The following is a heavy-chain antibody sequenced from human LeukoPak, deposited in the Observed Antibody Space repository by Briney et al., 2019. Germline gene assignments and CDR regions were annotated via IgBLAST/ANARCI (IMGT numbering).Heavy chain of an antibody. J-gene: IGHJ5*02. Sequence: GESLKISCKGSGYSFTSYRIAWVRQMPGKGLEWMGIIYPGDSDTRYSPSFQGQVTISADKSISTAYPQWSSLKASDTAMYYCARQAYCGGDCLRNWFDPWGQGTLVTVSS. D-gene: IGHD2-21*01. CDR3: ARQAYCGGDCLRNWFDP. V-gene: IGHV5-51*01. CDR2: IYPGDSDT. CDR1: GYSFTSYR.